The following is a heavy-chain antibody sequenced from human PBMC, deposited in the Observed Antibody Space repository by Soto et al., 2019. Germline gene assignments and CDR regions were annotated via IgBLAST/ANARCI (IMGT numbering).Heavy chain of an antibody. D-gene: IGHD6-6*01. CDR1: GGTFSSYT. CDR2: IIPILGIA. J-gene: IGHJ6*02. Sequence: SVKVSCKASGGTFSSYTISWVRQAPGQGLEWMGRIIPILGIANYAQKFQGRVTITADKSTSTAYMELSSLRSEDTAVYYCARDTGYSSLYYYYGMDVWGQGTTVTVSS. CDR3: ARDTGYSSLYYYYGMDV. V-gene: IGHV1-69*04.